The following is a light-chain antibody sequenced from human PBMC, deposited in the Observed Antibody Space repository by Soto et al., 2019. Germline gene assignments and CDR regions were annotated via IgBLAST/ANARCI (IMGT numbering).Light chain of an antibody. J-gene: IGLJ2*01. CDR2: RDN. CDR1: SSNIGRNY. CDR3: ATWDDSLGGPV. V-gene: IGLV1-47*01. Sequence: QSVLTQTPSVSGTPGQRVNISCSGSSSNIGRNYVYWYHQFPGTAPKLLIFRDNERPSEVPDRFSGSKSGTAASLASSGLRSGDEADYPCATWDDSLGGPVFGAGTKLTVL.